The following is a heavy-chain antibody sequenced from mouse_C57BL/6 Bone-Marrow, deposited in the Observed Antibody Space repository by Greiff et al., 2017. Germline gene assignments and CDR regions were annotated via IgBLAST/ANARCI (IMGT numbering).Heavy chain of an antibody. CDR3: ARQLITAFDY. CDR1: GYTFTEYT. V-gene: IGHV1-62-2*01. J-gene: IGHJ2*01. D-gene: IGHD1-2*01. Sequence: QAAPPHSGAELVKPGASVKLSCKASGYTFTEYTIHWVKQRSGQGLEWIGWFYPGSGSIKYNEKFKDKATLTADKSSSTVYMELSRLTSEDSAVYFCARQLITAFDYWGQGTTLTVSS. CDR2: FYPGSGSI.